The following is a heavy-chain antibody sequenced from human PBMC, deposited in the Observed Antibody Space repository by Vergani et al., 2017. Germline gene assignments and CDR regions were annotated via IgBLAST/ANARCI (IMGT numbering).Heavy chain of an antibody. V-gene: IGHV3-7*01. CDR2: IKQDGSEK. D-gene: IGHD2-2*01. CDR3: AREXITAANYYYYYMDG. CDR1: GFTFSSYW. Sequence: EVQLVESGGGLVQPGGSLRLSCAASGFTFSSYWMSWVRQAPGKGLEWVANIKQDGSEKYYVDSVKGRFTISRDNAKNSLYLQMNSLRAEDTAVYYCAREXITAANYYYYYMDGWGKGTTVTVSS. J-gene: IGHJ6*03.